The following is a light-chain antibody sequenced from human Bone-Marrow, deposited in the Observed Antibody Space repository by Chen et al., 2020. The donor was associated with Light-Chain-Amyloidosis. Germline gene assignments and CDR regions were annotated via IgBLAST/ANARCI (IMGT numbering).Light chain of an antibody. CDR1: QSISSY. V-gene: IGKV1-39*01. CDR2: AAS. Sequence: DIQMTQSPSSLSASVGDRVTITCRASQSISSYLNWYQQKPGKAPKLLIYAASSLQSGVPSRFSGSGAETDFTLTISSLRPEDFATYYCQQSYSTARTFGPGTKVEIK. CDR3: QQSYSTART. J-gene: IGKJ1*01.